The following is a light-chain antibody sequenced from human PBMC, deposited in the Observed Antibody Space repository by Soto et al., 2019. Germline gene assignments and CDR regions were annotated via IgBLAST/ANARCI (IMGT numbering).Light chain of an antibody. CDR2: LGS. CDR3: KPALQTPLP. V-gene: IGKV2-28*01. Sequence: DIVMTQSRLSLPVTPGEPACISCRSSQSLLHSNGHNYLDWYLKKPGQSPQLLMYLGSNRPSGVPDRFSGSGSGTDFTLKISRVEAEDVGVYYCKPALQTPLPFGPGTKLEI. J-gene: IGKJ3*01. CDR1: QSLLHSNGHNY.